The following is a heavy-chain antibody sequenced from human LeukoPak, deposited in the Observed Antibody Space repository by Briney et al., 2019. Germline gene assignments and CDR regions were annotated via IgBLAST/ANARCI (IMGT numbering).Heavy chain of an antibody. CDR1: GFTFSSYE. Sequence: GGSLRLSCAASGFTFSSYEMNWVRQAPGKGLEWVSYISSSGSTIYYAGSVKGRFTISRDNAKNSLYLQMNSLRAEDTAVYYCARGIEWEYCGGDCSAGYFDYWGQGTLVTVSS. CDR3: ARGIEWEYCGGDCSAGYFDY. CDR2: ISSSGSTI. J-gene: IGHJ4*02. D-gene: IGHD2-21*02. V-gene: IGHV3-48*03.